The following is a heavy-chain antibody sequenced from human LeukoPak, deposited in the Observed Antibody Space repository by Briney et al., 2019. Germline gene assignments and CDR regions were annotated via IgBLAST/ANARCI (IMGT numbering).Heavy chain of an antibody. CDR2: ISGSGGST. V-gene: IGHV3-23*01. J-gene: IGHJ4*02. CDR1: GFTFSSYS. Sequence: GGSLRLSCAASGFTFSSYSMNWVRQAPGKGLEWVSAISGSGGSTYYADSVKGRFTISRDNSKNTLYLQMNSLRAEDTAVYYCAKDRPNGGDRGSYWGQGTLVTVSS. CDR3: AKDRPNGGDRGSY. D-gene: IGHD2-21*02.